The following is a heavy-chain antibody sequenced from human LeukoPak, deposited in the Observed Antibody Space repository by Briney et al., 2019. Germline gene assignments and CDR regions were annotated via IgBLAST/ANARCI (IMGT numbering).Heavy chain of an antibody. Sequence: GGSLRLSCAASGFTFSSYAMSWVRQAPGKGLEGVSAISSSGGSTYYADSVKGRFTISRDNSKNTLYLQMNSLRAEDTAVYYCARKQWFGEVLGFDYWGLGTLVTVS. J-gene: IGHJ4*02. V-gene: IGHV3-23*01. D-gene: IGHD3-10*01. CDR1: GFTFSSYA. CDR2: ISSSGGST. CDR3: ARKQWFGEVLGFDY.